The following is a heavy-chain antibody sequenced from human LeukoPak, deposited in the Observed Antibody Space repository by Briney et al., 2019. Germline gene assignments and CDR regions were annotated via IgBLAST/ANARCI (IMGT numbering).Heavy chain of an antibody. CDR2: IHTDGTST. D-gene: IGHD6-13*01. V-gene: IGHV3-74*01. CDR1: GFTFSTYW. J-gene: IGHJ4*02. Sequence: QSGGSLRLSCAGSGFTFSTYWMHWVRQAPGKGLVWVSRIHTDGTSTNYADSVKGRFTISRDNAKNMLYLQMNSLTAEDTALYFCTRGGSSWLDYWGQGTLVTVSS. CDR3: TRGGSSWLDY.